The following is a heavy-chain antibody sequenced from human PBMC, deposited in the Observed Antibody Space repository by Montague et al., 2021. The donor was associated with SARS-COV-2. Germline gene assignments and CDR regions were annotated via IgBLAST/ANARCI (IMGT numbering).Heavy chain of an antibody. Sequence: SETLSLTCTVSGGSISSSSYYWGWIRQPPGKGLGWIGSIYCSGSTYYNPSLKSRVTISVDTSKNQFSLKLSSVTAADTAVYYCARQGDQLLLEYWFDPWGQGTLVTVSS. CDR1: GGSISSSSYY. D-gene: IGHD2-2*01. V-gene: IGHV4-39*01. CDR2: IYCSGST. CDR3: ARQGDQLLLEYWFDP. J-gene: IGHJ5*02.